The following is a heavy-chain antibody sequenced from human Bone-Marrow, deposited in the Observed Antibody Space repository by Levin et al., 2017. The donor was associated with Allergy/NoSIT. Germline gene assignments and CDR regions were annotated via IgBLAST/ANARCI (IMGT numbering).Heavy chain of an antibody. V-gene: IGHV4-31*03. Sequence: SQTLSLTCTVSGGSINNGGYYWTWIRQHPGKGLEWIGYIFYTGNSYYNPSLQSRVSISVDTSKNQFSLKLSSVTAADTAVYYCATVGFSTASAAYWGHGTLVTVSS. CDR3: ATVGFSTASAAY. CDR2: IFYTGNS. J-gene: IGHJ4*01. D-gene: IGHD6-6*01. CDR1: GGSINNGGYY.